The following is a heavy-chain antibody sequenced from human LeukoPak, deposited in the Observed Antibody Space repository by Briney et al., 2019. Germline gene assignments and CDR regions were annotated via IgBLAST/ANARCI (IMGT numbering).Heavy chain of an antibody. Sequence: PGGALRLSCAASGFIFSSSGMHWVRQAPGKGLEWVAFIRYDGSNEYYADSVKGRFTISRDNSKNMVYLQMNSLREEDSAVYYCARDLHPWALDYWGQGTLVTVSS. V-gene: IGHV3-30*02. J-gene: IGHJ4*02. CDR3: ARDLHPWALDY. CDR2: IRYDGSNE. CDR1: GFIFSSSG.